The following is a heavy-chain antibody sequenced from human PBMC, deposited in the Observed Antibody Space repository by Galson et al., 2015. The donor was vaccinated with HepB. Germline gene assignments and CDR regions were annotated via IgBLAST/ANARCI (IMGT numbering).Heavy chain of an antibody. Sequence: SLRLSCAASGFTFSSYGMHWVRQAPGKGLEWVAVIWYDGSNKYYADSVKGRFTISRDSSKNTLYLQMNSLRAEDTAVYYCTRAALGYCSGGTCYSLDSWGQGTLVTVSS. CDR1: GFTFSSYG. CDR3: TRAALGYCSGGTCYSLDS. V-gene: IGHV3-33*08. D-gene: IGHD2-15*01. J-gene: IGHJ4*02. CDR2: IWYDGSNK.